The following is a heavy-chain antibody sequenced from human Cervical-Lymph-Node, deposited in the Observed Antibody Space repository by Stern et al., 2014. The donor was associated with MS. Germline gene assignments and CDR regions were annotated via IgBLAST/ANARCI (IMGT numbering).Heavy chain of an antibody. D-gene: IGHD2-15*01. V-gene: IGHV1-69*09. Sequence: QVHLVESGADVKKPGSSVKVSCKASGGTFSSSYAVSWVRQAPGQGLEWMGRIIPIIGLPNYAQKFQSRLTITAANSTSTVYMELTSLTPEDTAVYYCARGIVSNRPAATLHNLFDPWGQGTLVTVSS. J-gene: IGHJ5*02. CDR1: GGTFSSSYA. CDR3: ARGIVSNRPAATLHNLFDP. CDR2: IIPIIGLP.